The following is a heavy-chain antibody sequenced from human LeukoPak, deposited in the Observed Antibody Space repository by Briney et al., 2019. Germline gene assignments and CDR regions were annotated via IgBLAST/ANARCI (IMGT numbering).Heavy chain of an antibody. CDR2: INPDGRNE. CDR3: ARGGKVLTGPTYYYYYMDV. D-gene: IGHD3-9*01. CDR1: GFSFSYSW. Sequence: GGSLRLSCAVSGFSFSYSWMSWVRQAPGKGLEWVATINPDGRNEYYLDSMRGRFTISRDNAKNSLYLQLDSLRAEDTAVYYCARGGKVLTGPTYYYYYMDVWGKGTTVTISS. V-gene: IGHV3-7*03. J-gene: IGHJ6*03.